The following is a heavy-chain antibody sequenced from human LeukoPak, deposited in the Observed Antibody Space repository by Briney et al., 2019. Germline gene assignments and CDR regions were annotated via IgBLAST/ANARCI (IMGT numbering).Heavy chain of an antibody. CDR2: ISSDGTST. V-gene: IGHV3-74*01. CDR3: AKLTGTSGPPFDY. D-gene: IGHD1-7*01. CDR1: GFTFSSYW. Sequence: GGSLRLSCAASGFTFSSYWMHWVRQAPGKGLVWVSRISSDGTSTSYADSVKGRFTISRDNAKNTPYLQMNSLRAEDTAMYYCAKLTGTSGPPFDYWGQGTLVTVSS. J-gene: IGHJ4*02.